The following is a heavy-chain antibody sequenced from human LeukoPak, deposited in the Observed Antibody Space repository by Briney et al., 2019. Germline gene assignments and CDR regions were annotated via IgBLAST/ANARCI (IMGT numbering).Heavy chain of an antibody. CDR2: IYYSGST. D-gene: IGHD5-24*01. Sequence: PSDTLSLTCTVSGGSISSYYWSWIRQPPGKGLEWIGYIYYSGSTNYTPSLKSRVTISVDTSKNPSSMKLSSVTAADTAVYYCAREMATTLWDYWGQGTLVTVSS. J-gene: IGHJ4*02. CDR3: AREMATTLWDY. V-gene: IGHV4-59*12. CDR1: GGSISSYY.